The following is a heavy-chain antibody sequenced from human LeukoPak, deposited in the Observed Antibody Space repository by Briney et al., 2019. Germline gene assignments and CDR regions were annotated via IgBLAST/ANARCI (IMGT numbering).Heavy chain of an antibody. J-gene: IGHJ3*02. CDR2: INPNSGGT. CDR1: GYTFTGYY. D-gene: IGHD4-17*01. CDR3: ANLQATVTTFDAFDI. Sequence: ASVKVSCKASGYTFTGYYMHWVRQAPGQGLEWMGWINPNSGGTNYAQKFQGRVTMTRDTSISTAYMELSRLRSDDTAVYYCANLQATVTTFDAFDIWGQGTMVTVSS. V-gene: IGHV1-2*02.